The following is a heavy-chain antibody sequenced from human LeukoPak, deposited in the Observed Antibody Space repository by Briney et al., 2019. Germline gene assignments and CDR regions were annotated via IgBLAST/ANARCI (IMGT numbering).Heavy chain of an antibody. D-gene: IGHD3-10*01. CDR1: GFTFRSYG. CDR2: IWYDGSNQ. V-gene: IGHV3-33*01. J-gene: IGHJ4*02. CDR3: ARESYYGSGSYTYFDY. Sequence: GGSLRLSCAASGFTFRSYGMHWVRQAPGKGLEWVAVIWYDGSNQYYSDSVKGRFTMSRDNSKNTLYLQMNSLRAEDTAVYYCARESYYGSGSYTYFDYWGQGALVTVSS.